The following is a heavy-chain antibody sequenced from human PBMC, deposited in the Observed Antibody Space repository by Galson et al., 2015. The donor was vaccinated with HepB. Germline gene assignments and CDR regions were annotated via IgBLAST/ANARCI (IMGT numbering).Heavy chain of an antibody. D-gene: IGHD6-6*01. CDR2: ISGSGDNT. CDR1: AFTFRFYG. Sequence: SLRLSCAASAFTFRFYGMSWVRQAPGKGLAWVSAISGSGDNTYYADSVKGRFTISRDNSKNTLYLQMNSLRAEDTAVYYCAKEDYSSSSSGVWGYWGQGTLVTVSS. CDR3: AKEDYSSSSSGVWGY. V-gene: IGHV3-23*01. J-gene: IGHJ4*02.